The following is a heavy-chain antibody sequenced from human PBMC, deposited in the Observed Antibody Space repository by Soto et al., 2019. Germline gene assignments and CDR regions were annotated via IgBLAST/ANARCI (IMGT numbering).Heavy chain of an antibody. D-gene: IGHD4-4*01. CDR3: ARDIAPMTVTTNYYYYGMDV. V-gene: IGHV1-69*13. J-gene: IGHJ6*02. CDR2: IIPIFGTA. CDR1: GGTFSSYA. Sequence: SVKNSCKASGGTFSSYAISWVRQAPGQGLEWMGGIIPIFGTANYAQKFQGRVTITADESTSTAYMELSSLRSEDTAVYYCARDIAPMTVTTNYYYYGMDVWGQGTTVTVSS.